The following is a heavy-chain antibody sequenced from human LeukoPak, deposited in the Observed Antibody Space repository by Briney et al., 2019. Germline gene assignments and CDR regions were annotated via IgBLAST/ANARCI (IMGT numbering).Heavy chain of an antibody. CDR3: AKSLKVITPIDY. Sequence: GGSLRLSCAASGFTFSSNAMSWVRQAPGKGLEWVSDISGSGGSTYYADSVKGRFTISRDNSKNTLYLQMNSLRAEDTAVYYCAKSLKVITPIDYWGQGTLVTVSS. V-gene: IGHV3-23*01. CDR1: GFTFSSNA. CDR2: ISGSGGST. J-gene: IGHJ4*02. D-gene: IGHD3-3*01.